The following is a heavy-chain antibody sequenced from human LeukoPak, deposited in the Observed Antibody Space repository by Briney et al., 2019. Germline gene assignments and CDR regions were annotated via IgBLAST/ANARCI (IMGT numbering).Heavy chain of an antibody. V-gene: IGHV3-53*01. CDR1: GFIAGYNY. J-gene: IGHJ4*02. CDR3: ASYYCSSGSCFFDH. CDR2: IYRGDT. Sequence: PGGSLRLSCEVSGFIAGYNYMSWVRQAPGKGLEWVSVIYRGDTYYADSVKGRFAISRDDSKNTVFLQMNNLRVEDTAEYFRASYYCSSGSCFFDHWGQGTLVTVSS. D-gene: IGHD2-15*01.